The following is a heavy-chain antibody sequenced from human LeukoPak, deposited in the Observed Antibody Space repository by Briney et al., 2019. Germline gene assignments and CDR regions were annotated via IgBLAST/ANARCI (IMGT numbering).Heavy chain of an antibody. CDR1: GGSFSGYY. Sequence: SETLSLTCAVYGGSFSGYYWSWIRQPPGKGLEWIGEINHSGSTNYNPSLKSRVTISVDTSKNQFSLKLSSVTAADTAVYYCARGGFYCSSTSCYALTKRLYYYYYGMDVWGQGTTVTVSS. J-gene: IGHJ6*02. CDR3: ARGGFYCSSTSCYALTKRLYYYYYGMDV. V-gene: IGHV4-34*01. CDR2: INHSGST. D-gene: IGHD2-2*01.